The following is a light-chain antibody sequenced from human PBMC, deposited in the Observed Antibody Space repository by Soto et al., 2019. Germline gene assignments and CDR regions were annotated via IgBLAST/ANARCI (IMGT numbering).Light chain of an antibody. CDR2: DAS. CDR3: QQRSNWPF. V-gene: IGKV3-11*01. CDR1: QSVSSY. Sequence: EIVLTQSPATLCLSPGERATLSCRASQSVSSYLAWYQQKPGQAPRLLIYDASNRATGIPARFSGSGSGTDFTLTISSLEPEDFAVYYCQQRSNWPFFGGGTKV. J-gene: IGKJ4*01.